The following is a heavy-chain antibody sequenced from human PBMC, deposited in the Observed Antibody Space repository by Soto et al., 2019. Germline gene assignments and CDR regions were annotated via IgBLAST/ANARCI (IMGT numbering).Heavy chain of an antibody. D-gene: IGHD6-25*01. CDR2: IKPTGGST. J-gene: IGHJ4*02. V-gene: IGHV1-46*01. Sequence: ASVKVSCKASGYTFTSYYMHWVRQAPGQGLEWMGMIKPTGGSTSYAQKFQGRVTMTRDTSTSTVYMELSSLTSEDTAVYYCAKTFSDGPPSDYGGRGPLV. CDR1: GYTFTSYY. CDR3: AKTFSDGPPSDY.